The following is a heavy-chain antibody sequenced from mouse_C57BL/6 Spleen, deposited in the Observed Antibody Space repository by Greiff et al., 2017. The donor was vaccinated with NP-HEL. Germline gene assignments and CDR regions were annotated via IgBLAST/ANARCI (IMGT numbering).Heavy chain of an antibody. CDR3: TIWWGGL. Sequence: VQLQQSGAELVRPGASVKLSCTASGFNIKDDYMHWVKQRPEQGLEWIGWIDPENGDTEYASKFQGKATITADTSSNTAYLQLSSLTSEDTAVYYCTIWWGGLWGQGTTLTVSS. CDR1: GFNIKDDY. D-gene: IGHD1-1*02. CDR2: IDPENGDT. J-gene: IGHJ2*01. V-gene: IGHV14-4*01.